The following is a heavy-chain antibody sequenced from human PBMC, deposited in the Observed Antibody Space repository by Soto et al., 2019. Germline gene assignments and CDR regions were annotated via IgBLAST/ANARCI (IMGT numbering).Heavy chain of an antibody. D-gene: IGHD1-7*01. J-gene: IGHJ5*02. Sequence: SGATLVNPTQTLTLTCTFSGFSLSTSGVGVGWIRQPPGKALEWLALIYWDDDKCYSPSLKSRLTITKDTSKNQVVLTMTNMDPVDTATYYCAHRPLIEELSYRAYNWFDPWGQGTLVTVSS. CDR1: GFSLSTSGVG. CDR3: AHRPLIEELSYRAYNWFDP. CDR2: IYWDDDK. V-gene: IGHV2-5*02.